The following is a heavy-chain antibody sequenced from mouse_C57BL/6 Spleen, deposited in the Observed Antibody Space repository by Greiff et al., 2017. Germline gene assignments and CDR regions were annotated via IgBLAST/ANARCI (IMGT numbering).Heavy chain of an antibody. J-gene: IGHJ4*01. Sequence: QVQLQQPGAELVKPGASVQMSCKASGYTFTSYWITWVKQRPGQGLEWIGDIYPGSGSTNYNEKFKSKATLTVDTASSTAYMQLSSLTSEDSAVYYCAREDPYYAMDYWGQGTSVTVSS. V-gene: IGHV1-55*01. CDR2: IYPGSGST. CDR3: AREDPYYAMDY. CDR1: GYTFTSYW.